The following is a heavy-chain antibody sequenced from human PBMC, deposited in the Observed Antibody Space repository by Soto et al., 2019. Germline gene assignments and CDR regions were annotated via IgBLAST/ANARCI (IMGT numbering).Heavy chain of an antibody. V-gene: IGHV1-3*01. D-gene: IGHD3-9*01. CDR1: GYAFTSYA. CDR2: INAGNGNT. CDR3: ARCILTVRTFDY. Sequence: GASVKVSCKASGYAFTSYAMHWVRQAPGQRLEWMGWINAGNGNTKYSQKFQGRVTITRDTSASTAYMELSSLRSEDTAVYYCARCILTVRTFDYWGQGTLVTVSS. J-gene: IGHJ4*02.